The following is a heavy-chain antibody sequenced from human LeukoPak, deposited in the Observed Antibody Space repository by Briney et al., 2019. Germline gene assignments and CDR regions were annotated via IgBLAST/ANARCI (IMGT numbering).Heavy chain of an antibody. CDR2: INHSGST. J-gene: IGHJ4*02. V-gene: IGHV4-34*09. Sequence: SETLSLTCAVYGGSFSGYYWSWIRQPPGKGLEWIGEINHSGSTNYNPSLKSRVTISVDTSKNQFSLKLSSVTAADTAVYYCARLYGSGSYSTDYWGQGTLVTVSS. D-gene: IGHD3-10*01. CDR1: GGSFSGYY. CDR3: ARLYGSGSYSTDY.